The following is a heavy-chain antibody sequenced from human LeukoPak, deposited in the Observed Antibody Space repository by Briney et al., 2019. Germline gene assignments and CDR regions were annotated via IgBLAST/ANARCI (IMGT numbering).Heavy chain of an antibody. J-gene: IGHJ4*02. V-gene: IGHV1-2*02. CDR3: ARGPTNGQAFDY. CDR2: INPNSGGT. CDR1: GYTFTGYY. D-gene: IGHD2-8*01. Sequence: ASVKVSCKASGYTFTGYYTHWVRQAPGQGLEWMGWINPNSGGTNYAQKFQGRVTMTRDTSISTAYMELSRLRSDDTAVYYCARGPTNGQAFDYWGQGTLVSVSS.